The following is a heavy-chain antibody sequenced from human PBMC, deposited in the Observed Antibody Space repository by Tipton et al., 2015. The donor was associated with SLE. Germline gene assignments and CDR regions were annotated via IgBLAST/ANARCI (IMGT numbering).Heavy chain of an antibody. D-gene: IGHD6-13*01. Sequence: TLSLTCTVSGDSISSGDYFWSWIRQPPGKGLEWIGYIYSRGTTYYNPSLKSRVSISVDTSKNQFSLRVSSVTAADTAVYYCARVSSSTWYGNRFDPWGQGTLVTVSS. V-gene: IGHV4-30-4*01. CDR3: ARVSSSTWYGNRFDP. CDR2: IYSRGTT. CDR1: GDSISSGDYF. J-gene: IGHJ5*02.